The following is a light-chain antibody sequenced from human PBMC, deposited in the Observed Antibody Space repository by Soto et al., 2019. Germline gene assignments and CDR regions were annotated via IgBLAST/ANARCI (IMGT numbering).Light chain of an antibody. CDR1: SSNIGTNT. V-gene: IGLV1-44*01. CDR2: SNN. J-gene: IGLJ2*01. Sequence: QSVLTQPPSASGTPGQRVTISCSGGSSNIGTNTVNWDQQLPGTAPKLLIYSNNQRPSGVPDRFSGSKSGTSASLAISGLQSEDEADYFCAAWDDSLNGLVFGGGTKLTVL. CDR3: AAWDDSLNGLV.